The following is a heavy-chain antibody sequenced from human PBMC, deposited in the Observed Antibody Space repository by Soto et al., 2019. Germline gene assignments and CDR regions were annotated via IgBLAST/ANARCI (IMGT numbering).Heavy chain of an antibody. J-gene: IGHJ6*02. CDR3: ARHVPAAGYYYGMDV. CDR1: GGTFSSYA. V-gene: IGHV1-69*12. Sequence: QVQLVQSGAEVNKPGSSVKVSCKASGGTFSSYAISWVRQAPGQGPEWMGGIIPIFGTANYAQKFQGRVTITADESTSTAYMELSSLRSEDTAVYYCARHVPAAGYYYGMDVWGQGTTVTVSS. CDR2: IIPIFGTA. D-gene: IGHD2-2*01.